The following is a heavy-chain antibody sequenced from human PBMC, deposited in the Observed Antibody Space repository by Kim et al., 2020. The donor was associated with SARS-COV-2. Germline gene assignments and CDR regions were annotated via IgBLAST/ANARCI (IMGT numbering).Heavy chain of an antibody. J-gene: IGHJ6*02. CDR1: GGSISSHY. V-gene: IGHV4-4*07. CDR2: LYVGGST. Sequence: SETLSLTCTVSGGSISSHYWSWIRQPAGKGLEWLGRLYVGGSTNYNPSLKSQVTMSVDTSKNQLSLKRTSVTAADPAVYYCPKGTADYSTGMDVRGQGT. CDR3: PKGTADYSTGMDV. D-gene: IGHD2-21*02.